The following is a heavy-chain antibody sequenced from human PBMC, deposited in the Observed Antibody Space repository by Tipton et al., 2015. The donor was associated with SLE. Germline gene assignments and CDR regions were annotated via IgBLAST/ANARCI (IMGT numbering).Heavy chain of an antibody. Sequence: SLRLSCAASGFTFGTYAMNWVRQATGKGLQWFSHISTSGGTTYHTDSVKGRFTISRDNSKNTLYLQMNSLRAEDTAVYYCAKEGHIVATAYFDYWGQGTLVTVSS. CDR3: AKEGHIVATAYFDY. V-gene: IGHV3-23*01. CDR1: GFTFGTYA. D-gene: IGHD5-12*01. J-gene: IGHJ4*02. CDR2: ISTSGGTT.